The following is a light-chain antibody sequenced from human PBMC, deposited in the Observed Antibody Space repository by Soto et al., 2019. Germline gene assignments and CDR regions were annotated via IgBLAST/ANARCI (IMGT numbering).Light chain of an antibody. CDR2: DAS. V-gene: IGKV3-11*01. J-gene: IGKJ1*01. Sequence: EIVLTQSPATLSLSPGQRATLSCRASQSVSRYLAWYQQKPGQSPRLLIYDASNRATGIPARFSGSGSGTDFTLTISSLEPDDFAVYYCQQRFNWPTFGQGTKVEIK. CDR1: QSVSRY. CDR3: QQRFNWPT.